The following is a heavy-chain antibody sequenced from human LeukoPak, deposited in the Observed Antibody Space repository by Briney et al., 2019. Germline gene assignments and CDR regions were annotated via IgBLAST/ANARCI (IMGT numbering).Heavy chain of an antibody. CDR3: AKDYYDSSGYRPDWFDP. Sequence: GGSLRLSCAASGFTFSSYGMHWVRQAPGKGLEWVAVISYDGSNKYYADSVKGRFTISRDNSKNTLYLQMNSLRAEDTVVYYCAKDYYDSSGYRPDWFDPWGQGTLVTVSS. V-gene: IGHV3-30*18. D-gene: IGHD3-22*01. CDR2: ISYDGSNK. J-gene: IGHJ5*02. CDR1: GFTFSSYG.